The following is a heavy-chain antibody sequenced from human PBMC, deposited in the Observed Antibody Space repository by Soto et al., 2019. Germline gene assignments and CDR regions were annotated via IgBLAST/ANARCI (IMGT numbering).Heavy chain of an antibody. J-gene: IGHJ6*02. CDR1: GGSFSGYY. V-gene: IGHV4-34*02. CDR2: VNLGGNT. Sequence: QENLQQWGAGLLKPSETLTLTCAVYGGSFSGYYWSWVSQSPGKGLEWIGLVNLGGNTNYSPPLKSRATISIDAAKNQFSLNLTCLTAADVAVYYCARTMTTVTTLGMDVWGQGTTVAVSS. D-gene: IGHD4-4*01. CDR3: ARTMTTVTTLGMDV.